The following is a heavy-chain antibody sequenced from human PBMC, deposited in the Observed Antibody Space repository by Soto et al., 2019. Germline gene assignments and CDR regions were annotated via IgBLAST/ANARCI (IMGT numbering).Heavy chain of an antibody. CDR1: GFSFSSYA. CDR3: AKGASYGSRRYPLDP. V-gene: IGHV3-23*01. Sequence: EVQLLESGGGLVQPGGSLRLSCAAPGFSFSSYAMSWVRQAPGKGLERVSVISGSGGTDYADSVKGRFTISKDNSKSTIYLRTNNLRADDPAVYYCAKGASYGSRRYPLDPWGQGTLVTVSS. D-gene: IGHD3-10*01. J-gene: IGHJ5*02. CDR2: ISGSGGT.